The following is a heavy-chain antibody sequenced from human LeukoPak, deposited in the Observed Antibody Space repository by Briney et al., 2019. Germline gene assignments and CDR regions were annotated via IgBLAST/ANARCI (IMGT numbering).Heavy chain of an antibody. Sequence: GGSLRLSCVASGFIFSHYGMHWVRQAPGKGLEWVAVIWSDGSNRFYAGSVKGRFTISRDNSQNTVFLQMKSLRAEDTAMYYCARDAQRGFDYSNSLKYWGHGILVTVSS. CDR2: IWSDGSNR. CDR1: GFIFSHYG. J-gene: IGHJ4*01. CDR3: ARDAQRGFDYSNSLKY. V-gene: IGHV3-33*01. D-gene: IGHD4-11*01.